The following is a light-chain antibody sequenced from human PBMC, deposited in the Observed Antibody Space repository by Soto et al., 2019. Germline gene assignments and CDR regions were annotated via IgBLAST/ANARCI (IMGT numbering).Light chain of an antibody. CDR1: SSDVGGYNH. J-gene: IGLJ2*01. CDR2: DVT. V-gene: IGLV2-14*03. Sequence: QSALTQPASVSGSPGQSITISCTGTSSDVGGYNHVSWHQQPPGKAPKLMIYDVTNRPSGVPNRFSGSKSGNTASLTISGLQAADEADYYCTSYTISNTLVVFGGGTKLTVL. CDR3: TSYTISNTLVV.